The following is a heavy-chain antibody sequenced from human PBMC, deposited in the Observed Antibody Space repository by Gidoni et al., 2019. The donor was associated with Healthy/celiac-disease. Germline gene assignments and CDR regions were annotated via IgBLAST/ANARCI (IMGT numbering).Heavy chain of an antibody. Sequence: SMNWVRQAPGKGLEWVSYISSSSSTIYYADSVKGRFTISRDNAKNSLYLQMNSLRDEDTAVYYCARDPGITIFGVVKSEGFNYWGQGTLVTVSS. CDR3: ARDPGITIFGVVKSEGFNY. D-gene: IGHD3-3*01. V-gene: IGHV3-48*02. CDR1: S. CDR2: ISSSSSTI. J-gene: IGHJ4*02.